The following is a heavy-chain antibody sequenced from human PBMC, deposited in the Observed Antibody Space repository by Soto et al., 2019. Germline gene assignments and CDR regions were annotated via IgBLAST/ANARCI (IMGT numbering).Heavy chain of an antibody. D-gene: IGHD5-12*01. V-gene: IGHV3-30*18. CDR2: ISFDGSNE. CDR1: GFTFSSYG. CDR3: AKGHSGYNFDY. J-gene: IGHJ4*02. Sequence: GGSLRLSCVASGFTFSSYGMHCVRQAPGKGLEWVTLISFDGSNEYYADSVKGRFTISRDNSKNTLYLQMNSLRAEDTAVYYCAKGHSGYNFDYWGQGTLVTVSS.